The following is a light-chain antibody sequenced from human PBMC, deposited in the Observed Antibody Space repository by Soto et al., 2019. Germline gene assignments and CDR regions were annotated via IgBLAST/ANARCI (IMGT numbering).Light chain of an antibody. CDR1: KLGDKY. CDR2: QDT. Sequence: SYELTQPPSVSVSPGETASITCSGDKLGDKYTCWYQQKPGQSPVMVSYQDTKRPSGIPERFSGSNSGNTATLTISGTQGMDEADYYCQAWDRSTVVFGGGTKVTVL. V-gene: IGLV3-1*01. J-gene: IGLJ3*02. CDR3: QAWDRSTVV.